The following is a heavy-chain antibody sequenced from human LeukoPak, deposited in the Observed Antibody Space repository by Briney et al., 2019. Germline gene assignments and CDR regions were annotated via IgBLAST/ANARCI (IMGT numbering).Heavy chain of an antibody. V-gene: IGHV3-30*02. CDR3: AKDLRKGRGVIITYYYYYGMDV. CDR1: GFTFSSYG. J-gene: IGHJ6*02. D-gene: IGHD3-10*01. Sequence: PGGSLRPSCAASGFTFSSYGMHWVRQAPGKGLEWVAFIRYDGSNKYYADSVKGRFTISRDNSKNTLYLQMNSLRAEDTAVYYCAKDLRKGRGVIITYYYYYGMDVWGQGTTVTVSS. CDR2: IRYDGSNK.